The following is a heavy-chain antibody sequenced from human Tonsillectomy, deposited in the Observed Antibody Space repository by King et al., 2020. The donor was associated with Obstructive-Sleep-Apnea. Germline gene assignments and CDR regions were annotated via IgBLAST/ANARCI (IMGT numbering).Heavy chain of an antibody. V-gene: IGHV4-59*08. J-gene: IGHJ4*02. CDR2: IYYSGST. Sequence: QLQESGPGLVKPSETLSLTCTVSGDSIRSYYWSWIRQPPGKGLEWIGYIYYSGSTDYNPSLKSRVTMSVDTSKNQFSLRLSSVTAADTAGYYCARHLYSSGHLEYFDYWGQGTLVTVSS. CDR1: GDSIRSYY. CDR3: ARHLYSSGHLEYFDY. D-gene: IGHD6-19*01.